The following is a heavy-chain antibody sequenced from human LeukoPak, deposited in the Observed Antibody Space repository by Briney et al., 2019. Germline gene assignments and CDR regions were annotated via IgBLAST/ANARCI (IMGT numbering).Heavy chain of an antibody. D-gene: IGHD3-9*01. CDR3: ARETRYDILTGYPHWYFDL. J-gene: IGHJ2*01. V-gene: IGHV1-24*01. Sequence: GASVKVSCKVSGYTLTELSMHWVRQAPGKGLEWMGGFDPEDGETIYAQKFQGRVTMTEDTSTDTAYMELSSLRSEDTAVYYCARETRYDILTGYPHWYFDLWGRGTLVTVSS. CDR1: GYTLTELS. CDR2: FDPEDGET.